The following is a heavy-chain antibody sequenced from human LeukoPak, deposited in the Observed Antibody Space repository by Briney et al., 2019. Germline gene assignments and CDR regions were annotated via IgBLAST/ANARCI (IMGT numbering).Heavy chain of an antibody. Sequence: GGSLRLSCAASGFSFSYSALHWVRRAPGKGLEWVALTSYDGSSSFYTDSVKGRFTISRDNSKNTLYLQMNTLRAEDTAVYYCAKGNLYVGFDYWGQGTLVTVSS. V-gene: IGHV3-30*04. D-gene: IGHD1-14*01. CDR2: TSYDGSSS. J-gene: IGHJ4*02. CDR3: AKGNLYVGFDY. CDR1: GFSFSYSA.